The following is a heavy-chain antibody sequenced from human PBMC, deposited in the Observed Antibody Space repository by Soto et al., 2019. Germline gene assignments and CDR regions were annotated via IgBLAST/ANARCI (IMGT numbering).Heavy chain of an antibody. J-gene: IGHJ4*02. CDR3: ARVSEGAGTDPLDY. Sequence: QVQLVQSGAEVKKPGASMQVSCKTSGYTFTATYMHWVRQAPGQGLQRMGWINPNSGATLYAEKFQGRVTMTRDTSIGTAYMEVGGVRSDYTAVYYCARVSEGAGTDPLDYGGQGTLVTVSS. CDR2: INPNSGAT. D-gene: IGHD6-13*01. CDR1: GYTFTATY. V-gene: IGHV1-2*02.